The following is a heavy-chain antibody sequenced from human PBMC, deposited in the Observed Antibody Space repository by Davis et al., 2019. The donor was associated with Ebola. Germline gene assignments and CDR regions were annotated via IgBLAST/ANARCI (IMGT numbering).Heavy chain of an antibody. Sequence: SETLSLTCAVYGGSFSGYYWSWIRQPPGKGLEWIGYIYYSGSTNYNPSLKSRVTISVDTSKNQFSLKLSSVTAAYTAVYYCASHGRWGCNYWGQGTLVTVSS. CDR1: GGSFSGYY. CDR2: IYYSGST. D-gene: IGHD5-24*01. J-gene: IGHJ4*02. CDR3: ASHGRWGCNY. V-gene: IGHV4-59*01.